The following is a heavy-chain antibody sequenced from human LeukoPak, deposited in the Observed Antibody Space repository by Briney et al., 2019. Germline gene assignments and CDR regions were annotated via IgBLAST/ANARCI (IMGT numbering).Heavy chain of an antibody. J-gene: IGHJ5*02. CDR1: GFTFSSYE. V-gene: IGHV3-48*03. CDR2: ISSSGSTI. Sequence: GGSLRLSCAASGFTFSSYEMNWVRQAPGKGLEWVSYISSSGSTIYYADSVKGRFTISGDNAKNSLYLQMNSLRAEDTAVYYCARDSGSYTGNNWFDPWGQGTLVTVSS. D-gene: IGHD1-26*01. CDR3: ARDSGSYTGNNWFDP.